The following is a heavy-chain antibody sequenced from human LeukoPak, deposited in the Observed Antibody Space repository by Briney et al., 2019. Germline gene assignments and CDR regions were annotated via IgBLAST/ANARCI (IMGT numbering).Heavy chain of an antibody. CDR2: ISGDGGST. CDR1: RSTFDDYA. CDR3: AKDHIVVVPAANPTFDY. Sequence: PGGSLRLSCAASRSTFDDYAMHWVRQAPGKGLERVSLISGDGGSTYYADSVKGRFTISRDNSKNSLYLQMNSLRTEDTALYYCAKDHIVVVPAANPTFDYWGQGTLVTVSS. V-gene: IGHV3-43*02. D-gene: IGHD2-2*01. J-gene: IGHJ4*02.